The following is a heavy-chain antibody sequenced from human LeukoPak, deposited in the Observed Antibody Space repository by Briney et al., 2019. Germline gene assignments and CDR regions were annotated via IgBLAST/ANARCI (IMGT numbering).Heavy chain of an antibody. CDR2: INYSGTT. J-gene: IGHJ4*02. CDR3: ARLFDS. V-gene: IGHV4-39*01. Sequence: PSETLSLTCTVSGGAISNDNFYWGWVRQPPGKGLGWVGSINYSGTTYYNPSLRGRVSISVDTSRTQFFLRLSSVTAADTAVYYCARLFDSWGQGTLVTVSS. CDR1: GGAISNDNFY.